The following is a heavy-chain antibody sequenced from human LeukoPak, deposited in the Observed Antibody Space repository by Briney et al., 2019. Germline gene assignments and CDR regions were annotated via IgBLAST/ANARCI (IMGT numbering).Heavy chain of an antibody. CDR1: GFTVSSNY. D-gene: IGHD4-17*01. CDR3: AKNPPTDYGDYYFDY. CDR2: IYSGGST. V-gene: IGHV3-53*01. J-gene: IGHJ4*02. Sequence: PGGSLRLSCAASGFTVSSNYMSWVRQAPGKGLEWVSVIYSGGSTYYADSVKGRFTISRDNSKNTLYLQMNSLRAEDTAVYYCAKNPPTDYGDYYFDYWGQGTLVTVSS.